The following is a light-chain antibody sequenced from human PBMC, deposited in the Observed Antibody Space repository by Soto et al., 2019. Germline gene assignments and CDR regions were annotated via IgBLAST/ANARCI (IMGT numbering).Light chain of an antibody. CDR1: SSNIGSNY. CDR2: RNN. Sequence: QSVLTQPPSASGTPGQRVTSSCSGSSSNIGSNYVYWYQQLPGTAPKLLIYRNNQRPSGVPDRFSGSKSGTSASLAISGLRSEDEADYYCAAWDDSLNGVVFGGGTQLTVL. CDR3: AAWDDSLNGVV. J-gene: IGLJ2*01. V-gene: IGLV1-47*01.